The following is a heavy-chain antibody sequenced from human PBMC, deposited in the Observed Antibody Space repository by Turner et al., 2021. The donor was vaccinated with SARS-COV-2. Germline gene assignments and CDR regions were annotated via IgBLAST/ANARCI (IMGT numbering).Heavy chain of an antibody. CDR1: GFSLSTRGVG. D-gene: IGHD3-22*01. J-gene: IGHJ4*02. V-gene: IGHV2-5*02. CDR2: IYWDDDK. Sequence: QIPLKESGPTLVKPTQTLTLTCTFSGFSLSTRGVGVGWIRQPPGKALEWLALIYWDDDKRYSPSLKSRLTITKDTSKNQVVLTMTNMDPVDTSTYYCAHHIIPMIVRYWGQGTLVTVSS. CDR3: AHHIIPMIVRY.